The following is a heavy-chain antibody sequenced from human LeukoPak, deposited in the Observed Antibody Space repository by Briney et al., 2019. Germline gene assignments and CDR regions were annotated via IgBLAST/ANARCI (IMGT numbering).Heavy chain of an antibody. CDR1: GFTFSTYD. Sequence: GGSLRLSCAASGFTFSTYDMHWVRQATGKGLEWVSAIDTAGDTYYPGSVKGRFSISRENAKNSLYLQMNSLRAGDTAVYYCARVAAGGKGFDYWGQGTLVTVTS. CDR3: ARVAAGGKGFDY. CDR2: IDTAGDT. V-gene: IGHV3-13*01. J-gene: IGHJ4*02. D-gene: IGHD6-13*01.